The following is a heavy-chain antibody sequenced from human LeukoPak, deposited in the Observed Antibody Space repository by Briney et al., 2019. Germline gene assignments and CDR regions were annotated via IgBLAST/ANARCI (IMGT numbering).Heavy chain of an antibody. V-gene: IGHV4-59*01. CDR1: GGSISSYY. D-gene: IGHD3-10*01. Sequence: SETLSLTCTVSGGSISSYYWSWIRQPPGKGLEWIGYIYYSGSTNYNPSLKGRVTISVDTSKNQFSLKLSSVTAADTAVYYCARDRFGESQWGQGTLVTVSS. CDR3: ARDRFGESQ. CDR2: IYYSGST. J-gene: IGHJ4*02.